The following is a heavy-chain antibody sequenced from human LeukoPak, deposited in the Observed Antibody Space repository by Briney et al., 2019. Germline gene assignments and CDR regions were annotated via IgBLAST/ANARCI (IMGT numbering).Heavy chain of an antibody. J-gene: IGHJ4*02. Sequence: GGSLRLSCAASGFTFSSYAMSWVRQAPGKGLEWVSAISGSGGSTYYADSVKGRFTISRDNSKNTLYLQMNSLRAEDTAVYYCTRPVDTAMVPFDYWGQGTLVTVSS. CDR1: GFTFSSYA. V-gene: IGHV3-23*01. D-gene: IGHD5-18*01. CDR3: TRPVDTAMVPFDY. CDR2: ISGSGGST.